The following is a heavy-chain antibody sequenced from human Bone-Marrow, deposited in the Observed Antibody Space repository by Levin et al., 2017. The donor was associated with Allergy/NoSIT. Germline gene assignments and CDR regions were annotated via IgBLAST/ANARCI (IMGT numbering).Heavy chain of an antibody. CDR2: IFHSGNT. CDR1: GGSIRSSPYY. D-gene: IGHD3-22*01. V-gene: IGHV4-39*01. J-gene: IGHJ4*02. Sequence: SQTLSLTCAVSGGSIRSSPYYWAWIRQPPVKGPEWIGSIFHSGNTYYNPSLRSRVTISVDTSKNQFSLRLNSVTAADSAVFYCASFTKYDSGGYWGQGALVTVS. CDR3: ASFTKYDSGGY.